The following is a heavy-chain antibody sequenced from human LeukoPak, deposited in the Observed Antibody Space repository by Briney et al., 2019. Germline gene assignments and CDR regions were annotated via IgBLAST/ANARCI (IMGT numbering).Heavy chain of an antibody. CDR3: ARGRDYGDYE. D-gene: IGHD4-17*01. V-gene: IGHV4-34*01. CDR2: INHSGST. Sequence: PSETLSLTCAVYGGSFSGYYWSWIRQPPGKGLEWIGEINHSGSTNYNPSLKSRVTISVDTSKNQFSLKLSSVTAADTAVCYCARGRDYGDYEWGQGTLVTVSS. CDR1: GGSFSGYY. J-gene: IGHJ4*02.